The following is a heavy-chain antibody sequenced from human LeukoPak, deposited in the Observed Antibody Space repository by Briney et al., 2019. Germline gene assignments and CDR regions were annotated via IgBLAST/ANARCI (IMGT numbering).Heavy chain of an antibody. CDR2: ISYDGSNK. CDR3: AKGRPIDV. J-gene: IGHJ6*02. V-gene: IGHV3-30*18. D-gene: IGHD6-6*01. Sequence: EGSLRLSCAASGFTFSSYGMHWVRQAPGKGLEWVAVISYDGSNKYYADSVKGRFTISRDNSKNTLYLQMNSLRAEDTAVYYCAKGRPIDVWGQGTTVTVSS. CDR1: GFTFSSYG.